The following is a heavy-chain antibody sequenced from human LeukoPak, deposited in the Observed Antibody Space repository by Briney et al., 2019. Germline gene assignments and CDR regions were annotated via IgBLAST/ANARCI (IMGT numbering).Heavy chain of an antibody. D-gene: IGHD2-21*02. V-gene: IGHV1-2*02. CDR3: AREAVVSATGIGWYGMDV. CDR1: GYSFSGYY. CDR2: INSNSGGT. Sequence: DSLTASCNASGYSFSGYYMYWVRQAPGQGLEWMGWINSNSGGTMLPKKFQGRVTMTRDTSISTAYMELNRLRSDDTAVYYCAREAVVSATGIGWYGMDVWGQGTTVTVPS. J-gene: IGHJ6*02.